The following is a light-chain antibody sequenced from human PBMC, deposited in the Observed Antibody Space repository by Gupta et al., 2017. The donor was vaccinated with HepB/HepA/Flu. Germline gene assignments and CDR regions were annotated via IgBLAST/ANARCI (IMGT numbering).Light chain of an antibody. CDR3: QQYGSSPRT. J-gene: IGKJ1*01. V-gene: IGKV3-20*01. Sequence: EIVLTQSPGTLSFSPGERATLSCRASQSVSSSYLAWYQQKPGQAPRLLIYGASSRAPGIPERFSGSGSGTDFTLTINRLEPEDFAVYYCQQYGSSPRTFGQGTKVEIK. CDR2: GAS. CDR1: QSVSSSY.